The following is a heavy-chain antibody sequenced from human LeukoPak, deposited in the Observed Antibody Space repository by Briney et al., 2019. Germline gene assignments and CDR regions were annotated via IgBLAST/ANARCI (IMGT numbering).Heavy chain of an antibody. Sequence: GGSLRLSCAASGFTFDDYGMSWVRQAPGKGLEWVSGINWNGGSTGYADSVKGRFTISRDNAKNSLYLQMNSLRAEETALYYCARGSDYSSSSGSHDYWGQGTLVTVSS. CDR2: INWNGGST. CDR1: GFTFDDYG. CDR3: ARGSDYSSSSGSHDY. D-gene: IGHD6-6*01. J-gene: IGHJ4*02. V-gene: IGHV3-20*04.